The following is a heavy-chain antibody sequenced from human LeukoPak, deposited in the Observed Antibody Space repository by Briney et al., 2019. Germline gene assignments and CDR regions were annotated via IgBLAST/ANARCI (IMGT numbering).Heavy chain of an antibody. D-gene: IGHD3-3*01. Sequence: ASVKVSCKASGYSFTSCDINWVRQATGQGLEWMGWMNPNSGNTGYAQKFQGRVTMTRNTSISTAYMELSSLRSEDTAVYYCARVLARHTATGGYWGQGTLVTVSS. CDR1: GYSFTSCD. J-gene: IGHJ4*02. CDR2: MNPNSGNT. CDR3: ARVLARHTATGGY. V-gene: IGHV1-8*01.